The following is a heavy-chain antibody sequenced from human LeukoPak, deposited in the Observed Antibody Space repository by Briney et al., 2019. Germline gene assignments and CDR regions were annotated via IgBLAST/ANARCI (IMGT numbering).Heavy chain of an antibody. CDR2: ISPSGDIT. V-gene: IGHV3-23*01. J-gene: IGHJ4*02. CDR1: GFTFSNHG. Sequence: GGTLRLSCAASGFTFSNHGMNWVRQAPGRGLEWVSGISPSGDITYYADSVEGRFTISRDNSKNTLYLQMNSLRPEDTAVYFCAKDRHDYLDYWGQGTLVTVSS. CDR3: AKDRHDYLDY.